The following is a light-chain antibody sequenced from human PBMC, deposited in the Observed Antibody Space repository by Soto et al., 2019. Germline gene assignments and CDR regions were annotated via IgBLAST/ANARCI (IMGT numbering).Light chain of an antibody. CDR1: SSDVGAFNY. CDR3: SSYTTRNTEV. CDR2: DVT. V-gene: IGLV2-14*03. Sequence: QSVLNQPASVSGSPGQSISISCIGTSSDVGAFNYVSWYQHHPGKAPQLIIYDVTSRPSGVSNRFSASKSGNTASLTISGLQAEDEADYYCSSYTTRNTEVFGTGTKVTVL. J-gene: IGLJ1*01.